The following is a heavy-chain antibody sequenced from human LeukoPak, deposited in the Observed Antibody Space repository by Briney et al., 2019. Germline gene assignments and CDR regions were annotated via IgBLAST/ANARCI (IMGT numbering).Heavy chain of an antibody. CDR2: IRYDGSNK. CDR1: GFTFSSYG. J-gene: IGHJ4*02. D-gene: IGHD3-16*02. V-gene: IGHV3-30*02. CDR3: AEAHYRGRQSCDY. Sequence: GGSLRLSCAASGFTFSSYGMHWVRQAPGKGLEWVAFIRYDGSNKYYADSVKGRFTISRDNSKNTLYLQMNSLRAEDTAVYYCAEAHYRGRQSCDYWGQGTLVTVSS.